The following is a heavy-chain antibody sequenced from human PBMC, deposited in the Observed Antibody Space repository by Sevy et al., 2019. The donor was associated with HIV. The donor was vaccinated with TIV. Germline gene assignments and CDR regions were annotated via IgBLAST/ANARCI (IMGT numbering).Heavy chain of an antibody. Sequence: ASVKVSCKASGGTFSSYAISWVRQAPGQGLEWMGGIIPIFGTANYAQKFQGRVTFTAEESTSTAYMELSSLRSEDTAVYYCARDWGAYGSCWYYWGQGTLVTVSS. V-gene: IGHV1-69*13. CDR2: IIPIFGTA. CDR3: ARDWGAYGSCWYY. CDR1: GGTFSSYA. J-gene: IGHJ4*02. D-gene: IGHD6-13*01.